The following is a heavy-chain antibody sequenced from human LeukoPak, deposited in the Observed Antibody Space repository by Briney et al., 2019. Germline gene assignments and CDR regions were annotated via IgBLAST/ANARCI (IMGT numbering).Heavy chain of an antibody. CDR1: GYTFTNHG. CDR3: ARDEWQQLVLLDY. J-gene: IGHJ4*01. CDR2: ISAYNGNT. D-gene: IGHD6-13*01. V-gene: IGHV1-18*01. Sequence: ASVKVSCKASGYTFTNHGISWVRQAPGQRLEWMGWISAYNGNTNYAQNLQGRVTMTTDTSTSTAYMELRSLRSDDTAMYYCARDEWQQLVLLDYWGQEPWSPSPQ.